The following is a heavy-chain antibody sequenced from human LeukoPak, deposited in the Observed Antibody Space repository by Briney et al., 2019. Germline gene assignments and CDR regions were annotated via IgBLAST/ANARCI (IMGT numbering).Heavy chain of an antibody. Sequence: GASVKVSCKASGYTFTSYGISWVRQAPGQGLEWMGWISAYNGNTNYAQNLQGRVTMTTDTSTSTAYMELRSLRSDDTAVYYCARDLGVVVPAAIDYWGQGTLVTVSS. CDR1: GYTFTSYG. CDR3: ARDLGVVVPAAIDY. D-gene: IGHD2-2*01. CDR2: ISAYNGNT. V-gene: IGHV1-18*01. J-gene: IGHJ4*02.